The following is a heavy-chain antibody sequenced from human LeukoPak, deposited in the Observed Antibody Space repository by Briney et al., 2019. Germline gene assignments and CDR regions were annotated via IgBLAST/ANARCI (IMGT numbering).Heavy chain of an antibody. CDR1: GFTVSINY. J-gene: IGHJ3*02. V-gene: IGHV3-53*01. CDR3: ATFYGSGKGGGFDI. D-gene: IGHD3-10*01. Sequence: GGSLTLPRAASGFTVSINYKSRVRQAPGEGLEWASVIYSSGGTSYADSVKGRFSISRDNSKNTLSPQMNSLRAEDTAVYYCATFYGSGKGGGFDIWGQGTMVTVSS. CDR2: IYSSGGT.